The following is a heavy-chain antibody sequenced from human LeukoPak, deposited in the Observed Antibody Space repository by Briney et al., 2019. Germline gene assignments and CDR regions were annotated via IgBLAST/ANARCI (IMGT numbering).Heavy chain of an antibody. CDR1: GYRFSSYW. CDR3: ARYNSGWHFDY. J-gene: IGHJ4*02. Sequence: GESLKISCRGSGYRFSSYWIAWVRQMPGKGPEWMGIIYPGDSDARYSPSFQGQVTFSADKSISTAYLQWSSLEASDTAIYYCARYNSGWHFDYWGQGTLVTVPS. D-gene: IGHD6-19*01. V-gene: IGHV5-51*01. CDR2: IYPGDSDA.